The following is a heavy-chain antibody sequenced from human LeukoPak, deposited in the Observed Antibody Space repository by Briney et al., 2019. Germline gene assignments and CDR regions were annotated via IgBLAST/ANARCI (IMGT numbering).Heavy chain of an antibody. CDR3: ARDPTTYYYGSGSSNWFDP. CDR2: ISSSSSYI. CDR1: GFTFSSYS. D-gene: IGHD3-10*01. J-gene: IGHJ5*02. V-gene: IGHV3-21*01. Sequence: GGSLRLSCAASGFTFSSYSMTWVRQAPGKGLEWVSSISSSSSYIYYADSVKGRLTISRDNAKNSLYLQMNSLRAEDTAEYYCARDPTTYYYGSGSSNWFDPWGQGTLVTVSS.